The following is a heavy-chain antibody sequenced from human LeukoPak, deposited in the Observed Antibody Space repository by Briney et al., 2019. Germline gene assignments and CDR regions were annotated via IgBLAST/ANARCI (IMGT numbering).Heavy chain of an antibody. V-gene: IGHV3-23*01. D-gene: IGHD3-22*01. Sequence: AGGSLRLSCAASGFTFSSYAMSWVRQAPGKGLEWVSSISGSGGSTYYADSVKGRFTISRDNSENTLYLQMNSLRAEDTAVYYCAKGEYYYDSSGYSIGNWGQGTLVTASS. CDR3: AKGEYYYDSSGYSIGN. CDR2: ISGSGGST. CDR1: GFTFSSYA. J-gene: IGHJ4*02.